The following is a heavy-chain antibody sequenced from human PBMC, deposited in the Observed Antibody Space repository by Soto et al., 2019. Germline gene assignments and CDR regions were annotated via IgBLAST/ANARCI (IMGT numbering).Heavy chain of an antibody. CDR1: GGSITRGGYY. CDR2: IYDSGST. V-gene: IGHV4-31*03. D-gene: IGHD3-10*01. J-gene: IGHJ4*02. Sequence: LSRTCTVSGGSITRGGYYWSWIRQHPGKGLEWLRYIYDSGSTFYNPSLMSRITLSVDTSKNQFSLKLSSVTVADTAVYFCARKQAGYFYGIDYWGQGSLVTVAS. CDR3: ARKQAGYFYGIDY.